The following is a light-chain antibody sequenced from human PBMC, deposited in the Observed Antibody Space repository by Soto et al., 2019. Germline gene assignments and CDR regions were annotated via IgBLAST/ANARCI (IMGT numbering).Light chain of an antibody. CDR1: QSVSSN. J-gene: IGKJ1*01. Sequence: EIVLTQSPATLSVSPGEXATPSCRASQSVSSNLAWYQQKPGQAPRLLIYGASTRATGIPARFSGSGSGTEFTLTISSLQSEDFAVYYCQQYNNWPRTFGQGTKVDIK. V-gene: IGKV3-15*01. CDR3: QQYNNWPRT. CDR2: GAS.